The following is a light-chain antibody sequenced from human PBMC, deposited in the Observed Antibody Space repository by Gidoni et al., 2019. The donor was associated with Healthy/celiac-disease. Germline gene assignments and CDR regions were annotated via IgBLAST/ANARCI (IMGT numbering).Light chain of an antibody. J-gene: IGLJ2*01. CDR2: EVS. V-gene: IGLV2-8*01. Sequence: QSALTQPPSASGSPGQSVTISCTGTSSDVGGYNYVSWYQQHPGKAPKLLIYEVSKRPSGVPVRFSGSKSGNTASLTVSGRQAEDEADYYCSSYAGSNNVVFGGGTKLTVL. CDR1: SSDVGGYNY. CDR3: SSYAGSNNVV.